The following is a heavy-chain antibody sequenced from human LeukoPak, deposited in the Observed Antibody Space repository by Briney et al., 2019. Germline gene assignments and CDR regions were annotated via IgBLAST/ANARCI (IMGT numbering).Heavy chain of an antibody. J-gene: IGHJ5*02. CDR2: INSDGSRI. CDR1: GFTFSRYW. CDR3: ARDADYGDWGGIDP. D-gene: IGHD4-17*01. Sequence: GGSLRLSCAASGFTFSRYWMHWVRQAPGKGLVWVSRINSDGSRISYADSVKGRFTISRDNAKNALYLQMNSLRAEDTAVYYCARDADYGDWGGIDPWGQGTLVTVSS. V-gene: IGHV3-74*01.